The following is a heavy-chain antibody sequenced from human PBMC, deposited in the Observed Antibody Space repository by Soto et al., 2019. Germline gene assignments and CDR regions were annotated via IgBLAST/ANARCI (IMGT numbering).Heavy chain of an antibody. J-gene: IGHJ1*01. CDR3: ATLLVGPTTPQY. Sequence: SSETLSLTCTVSGGYISSSSYYWGWIRQPPGKGLEWIGSIYYSGSTYYNPSLKSRVTISVDTSKNQFSLKASDTAMYYCATLLVGPTTPQYGGQGPLV. D-gene: IGHD1-26*01. V-gene: IGHV4-39*07. CDR2: IYYSGST. CDR1: GGYISSSSYY.